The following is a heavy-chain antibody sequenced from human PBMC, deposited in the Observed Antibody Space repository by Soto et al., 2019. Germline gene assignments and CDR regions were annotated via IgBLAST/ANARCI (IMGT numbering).Heavy chain of an antibody. CDR3: ARVSRDPSDLEWFS. V-gene: IGHV1-18*01. CDR2: ISAYNGNT. D-gene: IGHD3-3*01. Sequence: QVQLVQSGAEVKKPGASVKVSCKASGYTFTSYGISWVRQAPGQGLEWMGWISAYNGNTNYAQKLQGRVTXXTXTXXSTAYMELRSLRSDDTAVYYCARVSRDPSDLEWFSWGQGTLVTVSS. J-gene: IGHJ5*02. CDR1: GYTFTSYG.